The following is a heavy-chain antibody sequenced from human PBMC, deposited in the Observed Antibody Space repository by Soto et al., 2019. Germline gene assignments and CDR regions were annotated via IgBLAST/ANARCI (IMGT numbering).Heavy chain of an antibody. CDR3: ASKTMVRGVTRYYYYMDV. J-gene: IGHJ6*03. D-gene: IGHD3-10*01. CDR1: GGSISSSSYY. Sequence: PSETLSLTCTVSGGSISSSSYYWGWIRQPPGKGLEWIGSIYYSGSTYYNPSLKSRVTISVDTSKNQFSLKLSSVTAADTAVYYCASKTMVRGVTRYYYYMDVWGKGTTVTV. V-gene: IGHV4-39*01. CDR2: IYYSGST.